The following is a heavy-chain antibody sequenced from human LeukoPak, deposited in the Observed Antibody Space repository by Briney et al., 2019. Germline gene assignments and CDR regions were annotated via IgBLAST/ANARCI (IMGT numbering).Heavy chain of an antibody. D-gene: IGHD3-22*01. V-gene: IGHV3-7*01. CDR2: IKQDGSEK. CDR1: GFTFSSYW. J-gene: IGHJ6*03. CDR3: ARDGRHSSGFNYYYYYYMDV. Sequence: GGSLRLSCAASGFTFSSYWMSWVRQAPGKGLEWVANIKQDGSEKYYVGSVKGRFTISRDNAENSLYLQMNSLRAEDTAVYYCARDGRHSSGFNYYYYYYMDVWGKGTTVTISS.